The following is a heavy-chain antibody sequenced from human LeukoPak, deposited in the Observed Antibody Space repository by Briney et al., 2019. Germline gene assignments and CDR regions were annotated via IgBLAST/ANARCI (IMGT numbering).Heavy chain of an antibody. CDR1: GFTFSSYA. V-gene: IGHV3-30-3*01. Sequence: PGGSLTLSCAASGFTFSSYAMHWVRQAPGKGLEWVAVISYDGSNKYYADSVKGRFTISRDNPKNTLYLQMNSLRAEDTAVYYCARDLRVGATLDYWGQGTLVTVSS. CDR3: ARDLRVGATLDY. J-gene: IGHJ4*02. CDR2: ISYDGSNK. D-gene: IGHD1-26*01.